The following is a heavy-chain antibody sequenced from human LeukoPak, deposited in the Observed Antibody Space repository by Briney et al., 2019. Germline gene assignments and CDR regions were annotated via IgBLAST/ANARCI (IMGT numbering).Heavy chain of an antibody. Sequence: SQTLSLTCTVSGGSISSGSYYWIWIRQPTGKGLEWIGRIYTSGSTNYNLSLKSRVTISVDTSKNQFSLKLSSVTAADTAGYYCARDPAVAGTGWWFDPWGQGTLVTVSS. J-gene: IGHJ5*02. V-gene: IGHV4-61*02. D-gene: IGHD6-19*01. CDR2: IYTSGST. CDR1: GGSISSGSYY. CDR3: ARDPAVAGTGWWFDP.